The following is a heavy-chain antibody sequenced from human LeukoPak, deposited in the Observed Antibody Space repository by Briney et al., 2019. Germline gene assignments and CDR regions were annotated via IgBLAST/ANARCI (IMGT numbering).Heavy chain of an antibody. CDR1: GGSFSGYY. J-gene: IGHJ4*02. V-gene: IGHV4-34*01. D-gene: IGHD6-13*01. CDR2: IDHSGRT. CDR3: ARKYIAVAGRKPYDY. Sequence: PSETLSLTCAVYGGSFSGYYWSWIRQPPGKGLEWIGEIDHSGRTNSNPSLKRRATISGDRSKNQFSLRLSYVTAADTAVYSCARKYIAVAGRKPYDYWGQGTLVTVSS.